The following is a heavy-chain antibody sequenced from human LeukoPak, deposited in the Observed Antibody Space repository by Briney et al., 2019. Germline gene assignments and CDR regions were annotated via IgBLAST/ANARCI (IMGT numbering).Heavy chain of an antibody. Sequence: GSLRLSCAASGFTFNTYSMSWVRHAPRQGMEWVSSISSGDSYIYYSDSVKGRFTTSRDNAKKSLYLQMNNLRAGDTAVYYCARDRVCGDCAFNYGLDVWGQGTTVTVSS. D-gene: IGHD2-21*02. V-gene: IGHV3-21*01. CDR1: GFTFNTYS. J-gene: IGHJ6*02. CDR3: ARDRVCGDCAFNYGLDV. CDR2: ISSGDSYI.